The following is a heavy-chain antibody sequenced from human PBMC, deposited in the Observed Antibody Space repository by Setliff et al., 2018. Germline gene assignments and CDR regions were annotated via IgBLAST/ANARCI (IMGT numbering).Heavy chain of an antibody. Sequence: SETLSLTCAVSGYSISSGYYWGWIRQPPGKGLEWIGSIYHSGSTYYNPSLKSRVTISVDTSKNQFSLKLSSVTAADTAVYYCAREGSPPLHYFDYWGQGTLVTVSS. D-gene: IGHD2-15*01. CDR3: AREGSPPLHYFDY. J-gene: IGHJ4*02. CDR2: IYHSGST. V-gene: IGHV4-38-2*02. CDR1: GYSISSGYY.